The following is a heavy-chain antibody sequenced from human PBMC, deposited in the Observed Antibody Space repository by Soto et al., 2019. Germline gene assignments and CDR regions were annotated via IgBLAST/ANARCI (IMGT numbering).Heavy chain of an antibody. J-gene: IGHJ4*02. V-gene: IGHV1-2*06. Sequence: ASVKVSCKTSGYFFTSHYIHLVRLAPGRGIEWMGRIHPNXXDXXXXXKXXGRVTMTSDTSSSTAYMEMSGLRSDDTALYYCAREITYGGGSFSLGLWGQGTLVTASS. CDR2: IHPNXXDX. D-gene: IGHD3-10*01. CDR1: GYFFTSHY. CDR3: AREITYGGGSFSLGL.